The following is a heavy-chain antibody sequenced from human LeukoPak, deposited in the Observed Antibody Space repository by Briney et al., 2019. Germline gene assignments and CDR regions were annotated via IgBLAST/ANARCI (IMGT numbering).Heavy chain of an antibody. Sequence: SETLSLTCAVYGGSFSGYYWSWIRQPPGKGLEWIGEINHSGSTNYNPSPKSRVTISVDTSKNQFSLKLSSVTAADTAVYYCARGHLRYSYGYFLAYFDYWGQGTLVTVSS. CDR1: GGSFSGYY. V-gene: IGHV4-34*01. CDR2: INHSGST. CDR3: ARGHLRYSYGYFLAYFDY. J-gene: IGHJ4*02. D-gene: IGHD5-18*01.